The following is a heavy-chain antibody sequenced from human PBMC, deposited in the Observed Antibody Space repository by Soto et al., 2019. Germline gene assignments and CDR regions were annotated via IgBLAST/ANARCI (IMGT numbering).Heavy chain of an antibody. D-gene: IGHD3-9*01. CDR2: IIPIFGTA. CDR1: GGTFSSYA. J-gene: IGHJ6*02. V-gene: IGHV1-69*06. Sequence: SVKVSCKASGGTFSSYAISWVRQAPGLGLEWMGGIIPIFGTANYAQKFQGRVTITADKSTSTAYMELSSLRSEDTAVYYCARDWGDPLRYFAVEDYGMGVWGQGTTVTVSS. CDR3: ARDWGDPLRYFAVEDYGMGV.